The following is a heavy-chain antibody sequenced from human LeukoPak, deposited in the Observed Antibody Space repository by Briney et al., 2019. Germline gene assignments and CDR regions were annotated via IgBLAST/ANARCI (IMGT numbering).Heavy chain of an antibody. CDR1: GFTFSTFA. CDR2: IFPSGGGV. D-gene: IGHD1-26*01. Sequence: GGSLRLSCEASGFTFSTFAMIWFRKPPGKGLEWVSSIFPSGGGVHYADSVRGRFTISRDNSKSTLSLQMNSLRAEDTAVYYWAREWGSYSRGGDYWGQGTLVTVSS. CDR3: AREWGSYSRGGDY. J-gene: IGHJ4*02. V-gene: IGHV3-23*01.